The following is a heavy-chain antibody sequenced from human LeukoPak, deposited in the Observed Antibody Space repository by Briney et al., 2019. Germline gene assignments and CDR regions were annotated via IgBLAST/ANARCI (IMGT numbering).Heavy chain of an antibody. CDR3: ARGRGYCSGGSCYRRRYYMDV. J-gene: IGHJ6*03. D-gene: IGHD2-15*01. CDR2: INHSGST. V-gene: IGHV4-34*01. CDR1: GGSFSGYY. Sequence: SETLSLTCAVYGGSFSGYYWSWIRQPPGKGLEWIGEINHSGSTNYNPSLKSRVTISVDTSKNQFSLKLSSVTAADTAVYYCARGRGYCSGGSCYRRRYYMDVWGKGTTVTVSS.